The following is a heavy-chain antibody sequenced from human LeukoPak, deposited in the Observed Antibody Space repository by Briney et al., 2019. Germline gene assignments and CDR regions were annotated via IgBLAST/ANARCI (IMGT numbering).Heavy chain of an antibody. CDR3: ATGTAMVRGVLDAFDI. CDR2: FDPGDGET. V-gene: IGHV1-24*01. J-gene: IGHJ3*02. CDR1: GYTLTELS. D-gene: IGHD3-10*01. Sequence: GASVKVSCKVSGYTLTELSMHWVRQAPGKGLEWMGGFDPGDGETIYAQKFQGRVTMTEDTSTDTAYMELSSLRSEDTAVYYCATGTAMVRGVLDAFDIWGQRTMVTVSS.